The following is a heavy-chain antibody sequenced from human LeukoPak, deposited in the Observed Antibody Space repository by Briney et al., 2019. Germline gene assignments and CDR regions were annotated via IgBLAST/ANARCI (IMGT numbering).Heavy chain of an antibody. CDR2: MNPNSGNT. D-gene: IGHD6-19*01. CDR1: GYTFTGYY. V-gene: IGHV1-8*02. CDR3: ARKSAGWYEGWFDP. Sequence: ASVKVSCKASGYTFTGYYMHWVRQAPGQGLEWMGWMNPNSGNTGYAQKFQGRVTMTRNTSISTAYMELSSLRSEDTAVYYCARKSAGWYEGWFDPWGQGTLVTVSS. J-gene: IGHJ5*02.